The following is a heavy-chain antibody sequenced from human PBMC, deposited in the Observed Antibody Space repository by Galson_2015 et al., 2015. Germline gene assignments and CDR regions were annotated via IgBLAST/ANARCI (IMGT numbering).Heavy chain of an antibody. J-gene: IGHJ6*03. CDR2: ISWNSGSI. Sequence: SLRLSCAASGFTFDDYAMHWVRQAPGKGLEWVSGISWNSGSIGYADSVKGRFTISRDNAKNSLYLQMNSLRAEDTALYYCAKNGLTGIGPARYKAPDYYYSYRDDGRKATTVTVSS. CDR1: GFTFDDYA. CDR3: AKNGLTGIGPARYKAPDYYYSYRDD. V-gene: IGHV3-9*01. D-gene: IGHD3-16*02.